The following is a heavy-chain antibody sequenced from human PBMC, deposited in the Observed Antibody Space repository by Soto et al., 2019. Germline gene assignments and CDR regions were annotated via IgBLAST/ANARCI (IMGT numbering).Heavy chain of an antibody. CDR1: GGSISSYY. CDR2: IYYSGST. V-gene: IGHV4-59*12. CDR3: ASYDFWRNVNWFEP. D-gene: IGHD3-3*01. J-gene: IGHJ5*02. Sequence: PSETLSLTCTVSGGSISSYYWSWIRQPPGKGLEWIGYIYYSGSTYYNPSLKSRVTISVDTSKNQFSLKLSSVTAADTAVYYCASYDFWRNVNWFEPWGQGTLVTVSS.